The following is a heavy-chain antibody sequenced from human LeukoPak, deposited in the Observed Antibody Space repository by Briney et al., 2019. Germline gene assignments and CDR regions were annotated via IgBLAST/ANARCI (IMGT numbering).Heavy chain of an antibody. V-gene: IGHV4-31*03. Sequence: SETLSLTCTVSGGSISSGGYYWSWIRQHPGKGLEWIGYIYYSGSTYYNPSLKSRVTISVDTSKNQFSLKLSSVTAADTAVYYCARENPYDSSLDYWGQGTLVTVSS. J-gene: IGHJ4*02. D-gene: IGHD3-22*01. CDR1: GGSISSGGYY. CDR2: IYYSGST. CDR3: ARENPYDSSLDY.